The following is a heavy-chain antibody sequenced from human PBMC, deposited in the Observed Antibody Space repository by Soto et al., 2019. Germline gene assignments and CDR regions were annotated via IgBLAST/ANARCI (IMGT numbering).Heavy chain of an antibody. CDR3: AREPYGDSQYFDY. J-gene: IGHJ4*02. Sequence: QVQLVESGGGMVQPGTSLRLSCAASGFSFNSLSLHWVRQRPDKGLEWVAVISHDGRVTFYADFVKGRFTVSRDNSKKTIYLQVNRLRAEDTAVYYCAREPYGDSQYFDYWGQGTLVTVSS. CDR1: GFSFNSLS. D-gene: IGHD2-21*02. CDR2: ISHDGRVT. V-gene: IGHV3-30*04.